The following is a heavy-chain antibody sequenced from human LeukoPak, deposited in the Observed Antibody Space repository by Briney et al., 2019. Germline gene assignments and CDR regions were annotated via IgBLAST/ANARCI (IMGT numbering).Heavy chain of an antibody. Sequence: GGSLRLSFAASGFTFSSYAMSWVRQAPGKGLEWVSAISGRGGSTYYADSVKGRFTISRDNSKNTLSLEMNSLRAEDTAVYYCAKDFAGYYDSSGYYDYWGQGPLATVSS. J-gene: IGHJ4*02. V-gene: IGHV3-23*01. CDR2: ISGRGGST. CDR1: GFTFSSYA. CDR3: AKDFAGYYDSSGYYDY. D-gene: IGHD3-22*01.